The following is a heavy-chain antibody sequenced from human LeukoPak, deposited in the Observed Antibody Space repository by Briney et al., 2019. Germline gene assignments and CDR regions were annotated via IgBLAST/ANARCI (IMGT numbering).Heavy chain of an antibody. CDR2: IYTSGST. J-gene: IGHJ3*02. D-gene: IGHD3-10*01. CDR3: ARNYYGSGALDAFDI. CDR1: GGSISSYY. V-gene: IGHV4-4*07. Sequence: SETLSLTCTVSGGSISSYYWSWIRQPAGKGLEWIGRIYTSGSTNYNPSLKSRVTMSVDTSKNQFSLKLSSVTAADTAVYYCARNYYGSGALDAFDIWGQGTMVTVSS.